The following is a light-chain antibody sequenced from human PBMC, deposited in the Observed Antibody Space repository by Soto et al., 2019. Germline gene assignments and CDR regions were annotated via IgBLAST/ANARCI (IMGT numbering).Light chain of an antibody. J-gene: IGLJ1*01. Sequence: XVLXQPPXXSXXPXXSVAISXTGTSRYVGSYNRVSWYQQPPGTAPKVMIYEVSNRPSGVPDRFSGSKSGNTASLTISGLQAEDEADYYCSSYTSSNTYVFGTGTKVTVL. CDR2: EVS. CDR1: SRYVGSYNR. V-gene: IGLV2-18*02. CDR3: SSYTSSNTYV.